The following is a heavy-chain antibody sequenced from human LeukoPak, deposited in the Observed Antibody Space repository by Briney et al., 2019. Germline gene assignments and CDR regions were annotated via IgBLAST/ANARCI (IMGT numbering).Heavy chain of an antibody. CDR1: GGSISSYY. CDR3: ARHPSGSSWFDFYFDY. CDR2: IYYSGST. Sequence: SETLSLTCTVSGGSISSYYWSWIRRPPGNGLEWIGYIYYSGSTNYNPSLKSRVTISVDTSKNQFSLKLSSVTAADTAVYYCARHPSGSSWFDFYFDYWGQGTLVTVSS. D-gene: IGHD6-13*01. V-gene: IGHV4-59*08. J-gene: IGHJ4*02.